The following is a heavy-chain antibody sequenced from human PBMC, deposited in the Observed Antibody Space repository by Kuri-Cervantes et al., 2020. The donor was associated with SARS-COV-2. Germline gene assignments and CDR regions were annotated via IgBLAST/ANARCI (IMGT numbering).Heavy chain of an antibody. CDR3: AREASSGWYGLSQYYFDY. D-gene: IGHD6-19*01. V-gene: IGHV3-30-3*01. CDR1: GFTFSSYA. Sequence: GESLKISCAASGFTFSSYAMHWVRQAPGKGLGWVAVISYDGSNKYYADSVKGRFTISRDNSKNTLYLQMNSLRAEDTAVYYCAREASSGWYGLSQYYFDYWGQGTLVTVSS. CDR2: ISYDGSNK. J-gene: IGHJ4*02.